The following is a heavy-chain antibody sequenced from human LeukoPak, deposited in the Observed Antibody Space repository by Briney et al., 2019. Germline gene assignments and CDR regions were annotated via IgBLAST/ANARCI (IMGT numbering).Heavy chain of an antibody. D-gene: IGHD2/OR15-2a*01. CDR3: VSFYETY. J-gene: IGHJ4*02. Sequence: GGPLRLSCAASGSYWMHWVRQAPGKGLAWVSHINSDGSWTSYADSVKGRFTISKDNAKNTVYLQMNNLRAEDTAVYYCVSFYETYWGRGTLVTVSS. CDR2: INSDGSWT. CDR1: GSYW. V-gene: IGHV3-74*01.